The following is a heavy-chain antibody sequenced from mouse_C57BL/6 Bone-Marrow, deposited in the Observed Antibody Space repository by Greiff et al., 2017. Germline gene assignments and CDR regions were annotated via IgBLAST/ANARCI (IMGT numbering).Heavy chain of an antibody. V-gene: IGHV1-62-2*01. D-gene: IGHD2-5*01. CDR3: SRHEGALYSIFAD. CDR1: GYTFTEYT. Sequence: LVKPGASVKLSCKASGYTFTEYTIHWVTQRSGQGLEWIGWFYPGRGSIKYNEKFKDTATLTADKSSSTLYMELSRLTYEDSAVYFCSRHEGALYSIFADWGQGTLVTVSA. CDR2: FYPGRGSI. J-gene: IGHJ3*01.